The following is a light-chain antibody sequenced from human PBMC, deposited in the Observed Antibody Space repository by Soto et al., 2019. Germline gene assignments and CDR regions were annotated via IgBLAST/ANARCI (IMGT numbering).Light chain of an antibody. V-gene: IGKV1-9*01. Sequence: DIQLTQSPSFLSASVGDRVTITCRASQAISSYLAWYQQKPGKPPKLLIYGASTLQSDVPSRFSGSGSGTEFTLTVSSLQAEDSATYYCQQFNDYQLTLGGGTKVDIK. CDR3: QQFNDYQLT. CDR2: GAS. CDR1: QAISSY. J-gene: IGKJ4*01.